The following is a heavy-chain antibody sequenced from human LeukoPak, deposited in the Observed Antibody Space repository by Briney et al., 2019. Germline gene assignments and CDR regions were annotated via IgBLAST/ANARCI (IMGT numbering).Heavy chain of an antibody. CDR3: KIQLWPGDFDY. CDR2: IYYSGST. Sequence: SETLSLTCTVSGGSISSYYWSWIRQPPGKGLEWIGYIYYSGSTNYNPSLKSRVTISVDTSKNQFSLKLSSVTAADTAVYYCKIQLWPGDFDYWGQGTLVTVSS. J-gene: IGHJ4*02. CDR1: GGSISSYY. D-gene: IGHD5-18*01. V-gene: IGHV4-59*12.